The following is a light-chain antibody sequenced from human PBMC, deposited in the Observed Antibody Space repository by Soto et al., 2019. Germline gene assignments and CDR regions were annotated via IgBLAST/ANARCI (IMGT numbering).Light chain of an antibody. J-gene: IGKJ1*01. Sequence: DVVMTQSPLSLPVTLGQPASISCRSSQSLVYSDGNTHLSWFQQRPGQSPRRLIYRVSTRDSGVAERFGGSGSGTDFTLEISRVEAEDVGVYYCKQGTYCPRTFGKWTKVEIK. CDR3: KQGTYCPRT. V-gene: IGKV2-30*01. CDR2: RVS. CDR1: QSLVYSDGNTH.